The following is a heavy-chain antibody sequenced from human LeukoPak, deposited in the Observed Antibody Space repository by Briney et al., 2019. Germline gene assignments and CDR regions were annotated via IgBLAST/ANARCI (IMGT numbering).Heavy chain of an antibody. J-gene: IGHJ5*02. CDR1: GGSISSYY. D-gene: IGHD3-3*01. V-gene: IGHV4-4*07. CDR3: ARSFGVVINNWFDP. CDR2: IYTSGST. Sequence: SETLSLTCTVSGGSISSYYWSWIRQPAGKGLEWIGRIYTSGSTNYNPSLKSRVTMSVDTSKNQFSLKLSSVTAADTAVYYCARSFGVVINNWFDPWGQGTLVTVSS.